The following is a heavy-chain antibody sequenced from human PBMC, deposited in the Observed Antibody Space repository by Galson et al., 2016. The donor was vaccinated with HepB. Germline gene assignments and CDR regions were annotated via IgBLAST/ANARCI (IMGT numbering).Heavy chain of an antibody. Sequence: SLRLSCAASGFSFSTSAVTWVRQAPGKGLEWVSDINSGGDRQYYADSVKGRFTISRDNSRDTVYRQMNNVRAEDTAVYYCAKTAGDWYCTTTRCYNYGMDVWGQGTTVTVSS. J-gene: IGHJ6*02. V-gene: IGHV3-23*01. CDR1: GFSFSTSA. CDR2: INSGGDRQ. CDR3: AKTAGDWYCTTTRCYNYGMDV. D-gene: IGHD2-2*02.